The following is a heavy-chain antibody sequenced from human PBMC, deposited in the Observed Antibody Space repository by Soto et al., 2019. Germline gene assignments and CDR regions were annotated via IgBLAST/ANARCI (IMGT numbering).Heavy chain of an antibody. CDR1: GLTFSSFG. Sequence: GGSLRLSCAASGLTFSSFGMHWVRQAPGKGLEWVAGIQSDGSKKYYADSVKGRFTISRDDSKNTVYLQMNSLRAEDTAVYYCARDLNSWSLDLDYRGLGTRVTVSS. CDR3: ARDLNSWSLDLDY. V-gene: IGHV3-33*01. J-gene: IGHJ4*02. D-gene: IGHD2-15*01. CDR2: IQSDGSKK.